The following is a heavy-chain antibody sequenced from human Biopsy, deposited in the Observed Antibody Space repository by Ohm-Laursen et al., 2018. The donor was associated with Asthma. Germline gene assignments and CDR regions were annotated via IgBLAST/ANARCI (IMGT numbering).Heavy chain of an antibody. CDR3: ARDVMEWYLPAFDF. V-gene: IGHV3-11*04. CDR2: IDKSSNSI. Sequence: SLRLSCAASGFTLSGYYMTWIRQAPGKGLEWVSYIDKSSNSIYYGDSVRGRFTISRDNAKNLLYLQMNSLRPDDTAVYYCARDVMEWYLPAFDFWGQGTLVTVSS. J-gene: IGHJ4*02. D-gene: IGHD3-3*01. CDR1: GFTLSGYY.